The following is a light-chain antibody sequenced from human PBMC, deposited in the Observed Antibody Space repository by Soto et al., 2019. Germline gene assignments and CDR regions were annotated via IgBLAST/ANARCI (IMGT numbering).Light chain of an antibody. CDR3: QQSYSTPIT. CDR1: QSIRRY. Sequence: DIQMTQSPSSLSASVGDRVTITCRASQSIRRYLNWYQQKPGKAPKLLIYAASSLQSGVPSRFSGSGSGTDFTLTISSLQPADFATYYCQQSYSTPITCGQGTRLEIK. J-gene: IGKJ5*01. V-gene: IGKV1-39*01. CDR2: AAS.